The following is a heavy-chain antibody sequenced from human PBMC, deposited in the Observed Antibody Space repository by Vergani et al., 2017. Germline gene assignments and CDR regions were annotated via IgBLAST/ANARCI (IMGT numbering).Heavy chain of an antibody. V-gene: IGHV4-4*08. J-gene: IGHJ6*02. D-gene: IGHD3-10*01. CDR1: GAAIKDFY. Sequence: QVQLQESGPGLVKPSETLSLTCTVSGAAIKDFYWSWFRQPPGKGLEWIGYVYTSGMTNYNPSLKSRVTILVDRSKSQLSLKLTSVTAGDTAVYFCARELSYYYGSGSDDYNPYYYEGMDVWGPGTTVTVSS. CDR3: ARELSYYYGSGSDDYNPYYYEGMDV. CDR2: VYTSGMT.